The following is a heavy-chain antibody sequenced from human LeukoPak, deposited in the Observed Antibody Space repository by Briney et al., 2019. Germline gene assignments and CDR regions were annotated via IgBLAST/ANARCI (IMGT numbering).Heavy chain of an antibody. CDR2: IFGGGST. Sequence: GGSLRLSCAASGFTVSSNYMSWVRQAPGKGLEWVSIIFGGGSTNYADSVKGGFTISRDNSKNTVDLQLNSLRAEDTAVYYCASPGETPFDHWGQGTLVTVSS. CDR1: GFTVSSNY. CDR3: ASPGETPFDH. V-gene: IGHV3-66*01. D-gene: IGHD2-21*01. J-gene: IGHJ4*02.